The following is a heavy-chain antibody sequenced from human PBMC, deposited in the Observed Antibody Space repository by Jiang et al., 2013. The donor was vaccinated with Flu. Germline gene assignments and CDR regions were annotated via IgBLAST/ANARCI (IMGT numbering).Heavy chain of an antibody. D-gene: IGHD3-3*01. V-gene: IGHV4-31*03. CDR1: FATITSGGYY. J-gene: IGHJ2*01. CDR3: ARGGARSGYFSWYLDI. Sequence: PGLVKPSQTVSLTCSVSFATITSGGYYWSWIRQVPGKGLEWIGYISRSETTHYNPSLKSRVTISLDTSRNQFSMRLTAVTVADTAVYYCARGGARSGYFSWYLDIWGRGTLLAVSS. CDR2: ISRSETT.